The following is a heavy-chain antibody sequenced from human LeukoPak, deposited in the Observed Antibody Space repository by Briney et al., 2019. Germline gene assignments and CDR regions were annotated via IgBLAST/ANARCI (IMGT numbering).Heavy chain of an antibody. CDR1: GFTFSRYG. CDR3: AGAGSETQWRAFDF. CDR2: IGTAGDT. V-gene: IGHV3-13*01. D-gene: IGHD6-19*01. Sequence: GGSLRLSCAASGFTFSRYGMHWVRQATGKGLEWVSGIGTAGDTYYAGSVKGRFTISRENAKNSLYLQMNSLTAGDTAVYYCAGAGSETQWRAFDFWGQGALVTVSS. J-gene: IGHJ4*02.